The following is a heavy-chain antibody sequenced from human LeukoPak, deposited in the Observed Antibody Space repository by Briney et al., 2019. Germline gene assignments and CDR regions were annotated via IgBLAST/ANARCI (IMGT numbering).Heavy chain of an antibody. CDR3: ARVSVVYGMDV. CDR2: MYYTGST. J-gene: IGHJ6*02. Sequence: SETLSLTCSVSGGSISSDYWSWIRQPPGKGLEWIGYMYYTGSTNYNPSLKSRVTISLATSKTQFSLKLSSVTPADTAVYYCARVSVVYGMDVWGQGITVTVSS. V-gene: IGHV4-59*01. CDR1: GGSISSDY.